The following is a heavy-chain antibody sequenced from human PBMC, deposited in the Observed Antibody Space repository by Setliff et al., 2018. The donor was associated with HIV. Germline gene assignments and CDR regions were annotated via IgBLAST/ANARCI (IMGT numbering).Heavy chain of an antibody. CDR3: SRSGIGYGGDSNTFDI. V-gene: IGHV4-39*01. Sequence: SETLSLTCTVSGDSITASHYYWGWIRQPPGKGLEWIASIHYSGSTYDSPSVRSRVAIFVDTSKNQFSLRLNSVTATDAAMYYCSRSGIGYGGDSNTFDIWGQGTLVTVSS. J-gene: IGHJ3*02. CDR2: IHYSGST. D-gene: IGHD2-21*02. CDR1: GDSITASHYY.